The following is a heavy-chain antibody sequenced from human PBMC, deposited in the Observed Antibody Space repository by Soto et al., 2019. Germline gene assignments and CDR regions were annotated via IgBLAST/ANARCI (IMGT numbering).Heavy chain of an antibody. CDR1: GYTFTIYA. CDR3: ARGDWTTVTFDS. D-gene: IGHD4-17*01. V-gene: IGHV1-3*01. J-gene: IGHJ4*02. Sequence: QVQLVQSGAEVKKPGASVKVSCKASGYTFTIYAMHWVRQAPGQRLEWMVWINPANGDTKYSPHFQGRVTIIRDTSASTAYMELSSLGSEDTAVYYCARGDWTTVTFDSWGQGTLVTVSS. CDR2: INPANGDT.